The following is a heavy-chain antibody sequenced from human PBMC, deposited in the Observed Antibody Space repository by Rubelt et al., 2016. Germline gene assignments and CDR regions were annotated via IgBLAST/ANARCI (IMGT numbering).Heavy chain of an antibody. CDR1: GFTFSSYA. V-gene: IGHV3-23*01. CDR3: AKERGHPDMTTVTSGVCDY. J-gene: IGHJ4*02. CDR2: ISGSGGST. D-gene: IGHD4-17*01. Sequence: GSLRLSCAASGFTFSSYAMSWVRQAPGKGLEWVSAISGSGGSTYYADSVKGRFTISRDNSKNTLYLQMNSLRAEDPAVYYCAKERGHPDMTTVTSGVCDYWGQGTLGTVSS.